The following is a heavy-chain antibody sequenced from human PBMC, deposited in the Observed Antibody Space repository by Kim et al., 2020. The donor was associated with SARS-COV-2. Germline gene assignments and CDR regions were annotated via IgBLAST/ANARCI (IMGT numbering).Heavy chain of an antibody. CDR3: ARGGGGDCYSCFGIDI. V-gene: IGHV4-59*09. Sequence: PSLKVRVTVSLDETKNQFSLKLSSVTAADTAVYYCARGGGGDCYSCFGIDIWGQGTMVTVSS. J-gene: IGHJ3*02. D-gene: IGHD2-21*02.